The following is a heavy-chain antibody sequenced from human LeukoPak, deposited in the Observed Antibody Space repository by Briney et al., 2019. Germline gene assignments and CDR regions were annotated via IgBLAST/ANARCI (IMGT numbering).Heavy chain of an antibody. Sequence: PGGSLRLSCAASGGSFSNYGMHWARHPPAKGLGWVAVIWYDGSNYYCAGSVKGRFTISRVNSKITLYLQMNSLRAEDTAVYYCAKYRGIAAAGGDYFDYWGQGTLVTVSS. CDR3: AKYRGIAAAGGDYFDY. D-gene: IGHD6-13*01. V-gene: IGHV3-33*06. CDR1: GGSFSNYG. J-gene: IGHJ4*02. CDR2: IWYDGSNY.